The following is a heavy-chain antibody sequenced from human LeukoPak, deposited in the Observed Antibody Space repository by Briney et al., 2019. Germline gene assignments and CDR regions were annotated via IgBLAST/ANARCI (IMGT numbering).Heavy chain of an antibody. CDR2: IFSNDEK. V-gene: IGHV2-26*01. J-gene: IGHJ4*02. CDR3: ARSGGYCSGGTCFHFDY. Sequence: SGPTLVNPTETLTLTCTVSGFSLSNARMGVSWIRQPPGKALEWLANIFSNDEKSYSTSLESRLTISKDTSKSQVVLTMTNMDPVDTATYYCARSGGYCSGGTCFHFDYWGQGTLVTVSS. D-gene: IGHD2-15*01. CDR1: GFSLSNARMG.